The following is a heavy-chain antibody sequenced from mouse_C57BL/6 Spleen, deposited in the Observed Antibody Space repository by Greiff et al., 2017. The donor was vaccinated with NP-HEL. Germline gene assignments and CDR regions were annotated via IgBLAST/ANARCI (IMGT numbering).Heavy chain of an antibody. CDR3: ARELPPYAMDY. Sequence: EVQLVESGGGLVKPGGSLKLSCAASGFTFSDYGMHWVRQAPEKGLEWVAYISSGSSTIYYADTVKGRFTISRDNAKNTLFLQMTSLRSEDTAMYYCARELPPYAMDYWGQGTSVTVSS. D-gene: IGHD2-1*01. CDR2: ISSGSSTI. CDR1: GFTFSDYG. J-gene: IGHJ4*01. V-gene: IGHV5-17*01.